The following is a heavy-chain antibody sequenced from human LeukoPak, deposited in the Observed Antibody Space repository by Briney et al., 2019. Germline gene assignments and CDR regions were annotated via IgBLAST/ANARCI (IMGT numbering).Heavy chain of an antibody. CDR1: GGSISSYY. CDR2: IYYSGST. J-gene: IGHJ4*02. CDR3: ARGYWFYFDY. Sequence: ASETLSLTCTVSGGSISSYYWSWIRQPPGKGLEWIGYIYYSGSTNYNPSLKSRVTISVDTTKNQFSLKLNSVTAADTAMYYCARGYWFYFDYWGQGTLVTVSS. D-gene: IGHD2-8*02. V-gene: IGHV4-59*08.